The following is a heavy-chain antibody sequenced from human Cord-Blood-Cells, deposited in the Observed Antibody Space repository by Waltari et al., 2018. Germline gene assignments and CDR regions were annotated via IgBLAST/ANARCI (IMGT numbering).Heavy chain of an antibody. CDR1: GYSFTSYW. CDR2: IYPGSSDT. Sequence: EVQLVLSGAEVKKTGETLKISCKGSGYSFTSYWIGWVRQMTGKGLEWMEIIYPGSSDTRYSPSFQGQVTISADKAISTAYLQWSSLKTSDTAMYYCARSRGHSSSWYDDFDIWGQETRFTVSS. V-gene: IGHV5-51*01. J-gene: IGHJ3*02. CDR3: ARSRGHSSSWYDDFDI. D-gene: IGHD6-13*01.